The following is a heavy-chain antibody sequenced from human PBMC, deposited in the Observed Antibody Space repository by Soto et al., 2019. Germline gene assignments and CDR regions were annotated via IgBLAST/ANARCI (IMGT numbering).Heavy chain of an antibody. Sequence: SETLSLTCTVSGGSISRGGYYWSWIRQHPGKGLEWIGYIYYSGSTYYNPSFKSRVTISVDTSKNQFSLKLSSVTAADTAVYYCARDTSGYSQFDYWGQGALVTVSS. CDR2: IYYSGST. V-gene: IGHV4-31*03. CDR3: ARDTSGYSQFDY. CDR1: GGSISRGGYY. J-gene: IGHJ4*02. D-gene: IGHD3-22*01.